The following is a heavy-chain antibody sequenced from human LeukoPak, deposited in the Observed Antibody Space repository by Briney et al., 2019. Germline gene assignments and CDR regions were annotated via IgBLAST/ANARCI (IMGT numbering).Heavy chain of an antibody. CDR1: GFTFSSYA. CDR2: ISGSGGST. V-gene: IGHV3-23*01. Sequence: GALRLSCAASGFTFSSYAMSWVRQAPGKGLEWVSTISGSGGSTYYADSVKGRFTISRDNSKNTLYLQMNSLRAEDTAVHYCAKHIVVVPAAILEMDYGMDVWGQGTTVTVSS. CDR3: AKHIVVVPAAILEMDYGMDV. J-gene: IGHJ6*02. D-gene: IGHD2-2*01.